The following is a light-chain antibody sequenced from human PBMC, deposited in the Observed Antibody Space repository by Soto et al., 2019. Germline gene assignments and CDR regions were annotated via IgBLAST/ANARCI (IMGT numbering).Light chain of an antibody. CDR3: SSYTRSSPYV. V-gene: IGLV2-14*01. Sequence: QSVLTQPASVSGSPGQSITISCTGTSSDVGGYNYVSWYQQHPGKAPKLMIYDVSNRPSGVSNRFSGSKSGNTASLTISGLQAEDEAAYSSSSYTRSSPYVFGTRTKVTVL. CDR2: DVS. J-gene: IGLJ1*01. CDR1: SSDVGGYNY.